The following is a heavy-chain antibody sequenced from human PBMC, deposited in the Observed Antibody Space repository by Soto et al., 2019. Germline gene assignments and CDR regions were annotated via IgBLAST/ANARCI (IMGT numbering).Heavy chain of an antibody. Sequence: SETLSLTCTVSGGSISSSSYYWGWIRQPPGKGLEWIGSIYYSGSTYYNPSLKSRVTISVDTSKNQFSLKLSSVTAADTAVYYCARQGGDSSGGDYWGQGTLVTVSS. J-gene: IGHJ4*02. CDR2: IYYSGST. V-gene: IGHV4-39*01. D-gene: IGHD4-17*01. CDR3: ARQGGDSSGGDY. CDR1: GGSISSSSYY.